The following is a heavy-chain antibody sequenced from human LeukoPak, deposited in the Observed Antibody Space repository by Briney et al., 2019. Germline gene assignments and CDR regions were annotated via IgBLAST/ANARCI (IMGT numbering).Heavy chain of an antibody. D-gene: IGHD3-16*01. Sequence: SETLSLTCTVSGGSISSSSYYWGWIRQPPGKGLEWIGSIYYSGSTYYNPSLKSRVTISVDTSKNQFSLKLSSVTAADTAVYYCGRSAGFVHFDHWGQGTLVTVSS. V-gene: IGHV4-39*07. CDR1: GGSISSSSYY. CDR3: GRSAGFVHFDH. J-gene: IGHJ4*02. CDR2: IYYSGST.